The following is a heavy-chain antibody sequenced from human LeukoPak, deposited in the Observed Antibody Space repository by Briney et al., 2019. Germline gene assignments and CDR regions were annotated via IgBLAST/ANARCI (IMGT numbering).Heavy chain of an antibody. J-gene: IGHJ5*02. D-gene: IGHD6-13*01. CDR1: GFTFSSYW. CDR3: MTASRSSSWPPPT. V-gene: IGHV3-7*01. CDR2: IKQDGSEK. Sequence: GGSLRLSCAASGFTFSSYWMNWVRQAPGKGLEWVANIKQDGSEKKYVDSVKGRFTISRDNAKNSLYLQMNSLRAEDAAMYYCMTASRSSSWPPPTWGQGTLVTVSS.